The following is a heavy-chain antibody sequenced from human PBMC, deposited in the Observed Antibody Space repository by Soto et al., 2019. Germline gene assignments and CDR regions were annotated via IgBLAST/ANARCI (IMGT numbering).Heavy chain of an antibody. CDR3: ARAPRAYSSRHPDY. CDR1: GYTFTGYY. J-gene: IGHJ4*02. Sequence: EASVKVSCKASGYTFTGYYMHWVRQALGQGLEWMGWINPNSGGTNYAQKFQGRVTMTRDTSISTAYMELSRLRSDDTAVYYCARAPRAYSSRHPDYWGQGTLVTVSS. CDR2: INPNSGGT. V-gene: IGHV1-2*02. D-gene: IGHD6-13*01.